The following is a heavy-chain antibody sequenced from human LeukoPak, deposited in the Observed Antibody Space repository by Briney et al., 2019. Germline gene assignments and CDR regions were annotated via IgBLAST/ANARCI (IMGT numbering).Heavy chain of an antibody. D-gene: IGHD2-2*01. CDR2: IIPILGIA. Sequence: ASVKVSCKASGGTFSSYAISWVRQAPGPGLEWMGRIIPILGIANYAQKFQGRVTITADKSTSTAYMELSSLRSEDTAVYYCARGLGVPATAPPDYWGQGTLVTVSS. CDR1: GGTFSSYA. V-gene: IGHV1-69*04. J-gene: IGHJ4*02. CDR3: ARGLGVPATAPPDY.